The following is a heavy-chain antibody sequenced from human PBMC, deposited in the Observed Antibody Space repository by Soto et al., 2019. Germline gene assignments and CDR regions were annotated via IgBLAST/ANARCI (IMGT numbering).Heavy chain of an antibody. J-gene: IGHJ4*02. CDR1: GYTFTSYA. D-gene: IGHD3-10*01. Sequence: QVQLVQSGAEVKKPGASVKVSCKASGYTFTSYAISWVRQAPGQGLEWMGWISAYNGNTNYAQKLQGRVTMTTDTSTTTGWMGGGGVGAEEAAVEDGGGGGRPAGYWGQGTLVTVSS. V-gene: IGHV1-18*01. CDR2: ISAYNGNT. CDR3: GGGGRPAGY.